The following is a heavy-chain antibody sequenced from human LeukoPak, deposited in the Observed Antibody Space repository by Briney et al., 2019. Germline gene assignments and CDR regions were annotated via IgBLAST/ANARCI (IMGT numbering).Heavy chain of an antibody. J-gene: IGHJ3*02. Sequence: ASVKVSCKASGYNFKSYYIHWVRQAPGKGLEWMGGFDPEDGETIYAQKFQGRVTMTEDTSTDTAYMELSSLRSEDTAVYYCATSRGWYGFAFDIWGQGTMVTVSS. CDR3: ATSRGWYGFAFDI. CDR1: GYNFKSYY. D-gene: IGHD6-19*01. CDR2: FDPEDGET. V-gene: IGHV1-24*01.